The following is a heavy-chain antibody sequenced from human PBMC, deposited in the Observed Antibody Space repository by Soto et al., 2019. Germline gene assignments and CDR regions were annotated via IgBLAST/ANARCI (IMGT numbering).Heavy chain of an antibody. D-gene: IGHD3-3*01. CDR1: GFTFSSYA. Sequence: QVQLVESGGGVVQPGRSLRLSCAASGFTFSSYAMHWVRQAPGKGLEWVAVISYDGSNKYYADSVKGRFTISRDNSKNPLYLQMSSRRAVDTAVYYCASHKRDLRFLEWSYCFDYWGQGPLVTVSS. CDR3: ASHKRDLRFLEWSYCFDY. CDR2: ISYDGSNK. J-gene: IGHJ4*02. V-gene: IGHV3-30-3*01.